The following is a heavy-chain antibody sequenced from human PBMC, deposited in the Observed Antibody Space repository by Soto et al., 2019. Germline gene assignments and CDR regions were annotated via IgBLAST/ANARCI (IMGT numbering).Heavy chain of an antibody. CDR3: ARGGGSYGQYYFDY. CDR1: GGSISSPNW. CDR2: IYHSGST. Sequence: SETLSLTCAVSGGSISSPNWWSWVRQPPGKGLEWIGEIYHSGSTNYNPSLKSRVTISVDKSKNQFSLNLSSVTAADTAVYYCARGGGSYGQYYFDYWGQGTLVTVS. V-gene: IGHV4-4*02. J-gene: IGHJ4*02. D-gene: IGHD1-26*01.